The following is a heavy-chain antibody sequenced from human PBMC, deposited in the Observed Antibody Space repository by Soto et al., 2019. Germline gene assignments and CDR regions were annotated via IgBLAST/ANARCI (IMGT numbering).Heavy chain of an antibody. CDR3: ARHKDYEFWSGYSNFDY. CDR1: GGSIISSSYY. J-gene: IGHJ4*02. Sequence: SETLSLTCTVSGGSIISSSYYWGLIRQPPGKGLEWIGSIYYSGSTYYNPSLKSRVTISVDTSKNQFSLKLSSVTAADTAVYYCARHKDYEFWSGYSNFDYWGQGTLVTAPQ. V-gene: IGHV4-39*01. D-gene: IGHD3-3*01. CDR2: IYYSGST.